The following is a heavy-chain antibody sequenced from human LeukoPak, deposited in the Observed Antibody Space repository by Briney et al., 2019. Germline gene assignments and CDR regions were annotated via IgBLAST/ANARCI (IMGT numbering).Heavy chain of an antibody. J-gene: IGHJ4*02. CDR1: GHSISSGYY. CDR2: IYHSGST. CDR3: ARANIVVVPGKAFDY. D-gene: IGHD2-2*01. Sequence: SETLSLTCAVSGHSISSGYYWGWIRQPPGKGLEWIGSIYHSGSTYYNPSLKSRVTISVDTSKNQFSLKLNSVTAADAAVYYCARANIVVVPGKAFDYWGQGTLVTVSS. V-gene: IGHV4-38-2*01.